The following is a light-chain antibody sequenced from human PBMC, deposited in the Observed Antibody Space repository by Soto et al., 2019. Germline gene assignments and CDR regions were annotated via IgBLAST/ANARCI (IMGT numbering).Light chain of an antibody. Sequence: QSVLTQPPSASGTPGQRVTISCSGSSSNVGTNHVNWYQQLPGTAPKLLIYSDNQRPSGVPDRFSGSKSGTSASLAISGLQSEDEADYYCETRAERLSGRVFGGGTQLTVL. CDR2: SDN. V-gene: IGLV1-44*01. J-gene: IGLJ3*02. CDR3: ETRAERLSGRV. CDR1: SSNVGTNH.